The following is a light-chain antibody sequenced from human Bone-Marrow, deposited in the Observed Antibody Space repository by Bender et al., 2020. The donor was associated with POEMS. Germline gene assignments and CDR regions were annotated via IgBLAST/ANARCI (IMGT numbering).Light chain of an antibody. CDR1: TGDVGTYNF. CDR3: VAWDDTLNGWV. Sequence: QSALTQPVFVSGSPGQSITISCTGTTGDVGTYNFVSWYQQHPGKAPKLLIYEVTKRPSGVPDRFSGSMSGTSASLAISGLHSEDEADYYCVAWDDTLNGWVFGGGTKLTVL. CDR2: EVT. V-gene: IGLV2-14*02. J-gene: IGLJ2*01.